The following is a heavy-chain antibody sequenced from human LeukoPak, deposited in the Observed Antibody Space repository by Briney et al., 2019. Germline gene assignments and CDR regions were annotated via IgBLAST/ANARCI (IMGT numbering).Heavy chain of an antibody. CDR1: GFTFSSYS. J-gene: IGHJ4*02. CDR3: ARDYNRGVQDY. V-gene: IGHV3-21*01. CDR2: ISSSSSYI. D-gene: IGHD3-10*01. Sequence: GGSLRLSCAASGFTFSSYSMNWVRQAPGKGLEWVSSISSSSSYIYYADSAKGRFTISRDNAKNSLYLQMNSLRAEDTAVYYCARDYNRGVQDYWGQGTLVTVSS.